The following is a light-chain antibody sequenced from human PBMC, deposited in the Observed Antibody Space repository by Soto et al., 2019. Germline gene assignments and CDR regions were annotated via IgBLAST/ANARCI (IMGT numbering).Light chain of an antibody. CDR1: SSDFGLYNY. Sequence: QSVLTQPASVSGSPGQSITISCTGSSSDFGLYNYVSWYQQHPGKAPKLMIYDVNDRPSGVSDRFSGSKSGNTASLTISGLQADDEADYFCSSYTSDTTHVVFGGGTKVTVL. CDR2: DVN. CDR3: SSYTSDTTHVV. V-gene: IGLV2-14*03. J-gene: IGLJ2*01.